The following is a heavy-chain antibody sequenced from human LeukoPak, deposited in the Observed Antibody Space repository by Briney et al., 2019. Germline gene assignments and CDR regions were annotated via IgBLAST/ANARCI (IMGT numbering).Heavy chain of an antibody. D-gene: IGHD3-22*01. V-gene: IGHV1-18*01. Sequence: ASVKVSCKASGYTFTIYGISWVRQAPGQGLEWMGWISAYNGNTNYAQKLQGRVTMTTDTSTSTAYMELRSLRSDDTAVYYCARGEYDSSGYYYFFDYWGQGTLVTVSS. CDR1: GYTFTIYG. CDR2: ISAYNGNT. J-gene: IGHJ4*02. CDR3: ARGEYDSSGYYYFFDY.